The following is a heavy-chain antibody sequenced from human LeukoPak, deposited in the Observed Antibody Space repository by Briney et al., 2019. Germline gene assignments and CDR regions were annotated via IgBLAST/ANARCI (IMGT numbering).Heavy chain of an antibody. V-gene: IGHV3-48*01. CDR2: ISSSSSTI. J-gene: IGHJ3*02. CDR1: GFTFSSYS. CDR3: ARDYGYDAFDI. Sequence: PGGSLRLSCAASGFTFSSYSMNWVRQAPGKGLEWVSYISSSSSTIYYADSVKGRFTISRDNAKNSLYLQMNSLRAEDTAVYYCARDYGYDAFDIWGQGTMVTVSS. D-gene: IGHD4-17*01.